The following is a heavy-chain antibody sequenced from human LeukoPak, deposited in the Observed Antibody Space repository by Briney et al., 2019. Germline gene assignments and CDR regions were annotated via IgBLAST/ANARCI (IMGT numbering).Heavy chain of an antibody. CDR2: IYYSGST. D-gene: IGHD1-26*01. CDR3: ARIVGASDY. J-gene: IGHJ4*02. V-gene: IGHV4-39*01. CDR1: GGSISSSSYY. Sequence: SETLSLTCTVSGGSISSSSYYWGWIRQPPGKGLEWIGSIYYSGSTYYNPSLKSRVTISVDTSKNQFSLKLSSVTAADTAVYYCARIVGASDYWGQGTMVTVSS.